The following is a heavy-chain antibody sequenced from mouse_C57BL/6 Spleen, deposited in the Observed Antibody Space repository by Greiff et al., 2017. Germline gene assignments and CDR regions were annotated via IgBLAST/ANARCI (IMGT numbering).Heavy chain of an antibody. CDR2: ISYSGST. V-gene: IGHV3-1*01. CDR3: AREDSRGYFDY. J-gene: IGHJ2*01. Sequence: EVKLVESGPGMVKPSQSLSLTCTVTGYSITSGYDWHWIRHFPGNKLEWMGYISYSGSTNYNQSLKSRISITHDTSKNHFFLKLKSVTTEDTATYYCAREDSRGYFDYWGQGTTLTVSA. D-gene: IGHD1-1*01. CDR1: GYSITSGYD.